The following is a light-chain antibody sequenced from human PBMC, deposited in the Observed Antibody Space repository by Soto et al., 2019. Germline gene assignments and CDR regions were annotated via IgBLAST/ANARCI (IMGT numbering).Light chain of an antibody. J-gene: IGLJ1*01. CDR1: SSDVGFYNF. CDR3: ASYAGTKLFV. V-gene: IGLV2-8*01. Sequence: QSAQTQPPSASGSPGQSLTISCTGTSSDVGFYNFVSWYQQRPGKAPKLVIYEVTKRPSGVPDRFSGSKSGSTASLTVSGLQADDEAEYYCASYAGTKLFVFGSGTKVTVL. CDR2: EVT.